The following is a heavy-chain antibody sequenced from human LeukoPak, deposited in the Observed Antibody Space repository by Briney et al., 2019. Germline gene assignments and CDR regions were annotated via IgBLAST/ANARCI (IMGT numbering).Heavy chain of an antibody. J-gene: IGHJ6*02. Sequence: ASVKVSCKAFGYTFTSYAMNWVRQAPGQGREWMGWINTNTGNPTYAQGFTGRFVFSLDTSVSTAYLQISSLKAEDTAVYYCARANHDFWSGYYKSYYYYGMDVWGQGTTVTVSS. V-gene: IGHV7-4-1*02. D-gene: IGHD3-3*01. CDR1: GYTFTSYA. CDR2: INTNTGNP. CDR3: ARANHDFWSGYYKSYYYYGMDV.